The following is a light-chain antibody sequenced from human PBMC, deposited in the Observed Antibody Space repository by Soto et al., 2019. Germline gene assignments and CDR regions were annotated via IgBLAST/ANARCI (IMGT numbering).Light chain of an antibody. CDR1: SSDVGAYKY. CDR3: SSYTSSNTYV. Sequence: QSALPQPASGSGSPGQSITISCTGTSSDVGAYKYVSWYQHHPGKVPQLMIYDVSNRPSGVSDRFSGSKSGNTASLTISGLQAEDEADYYCSSYTSSNTYVFGTGTKVTVL. CDR2: DVS. J-gene: IGLJ1*01. V-gene: IGLV2-14*03.